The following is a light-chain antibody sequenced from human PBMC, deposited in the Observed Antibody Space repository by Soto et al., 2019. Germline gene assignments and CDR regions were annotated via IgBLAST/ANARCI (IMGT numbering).Light chain of an antibody. Sequence: EIVLTQSPGTLSLSPGERTTLSCRASQSVSSNFLDWYQQKPGQAPRLLIYGASTRATGIPARFIGNGSGTEFTLTISSLQSEDFAVYYCQQYNNWWTFGQGTKVDIK. V-gene: IGKV3D-15*01. CDR3: QQYNNWWT. CDR1: QSVSSN. CDR2: GAS. J-gene: IGKJ1*01.